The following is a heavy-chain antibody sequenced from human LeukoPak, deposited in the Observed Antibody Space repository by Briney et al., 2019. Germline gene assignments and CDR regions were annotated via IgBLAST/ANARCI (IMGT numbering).Heavy chain of an antibody. Sequence: SDTLSLTCTVSGGSISSYYWSWIRQPPGKGLEWIGYMDDSGSSNYNPSLTSRVTISEDTSKNQLSLKLGSVTAADTAVYYCARHSSGSGGAFQYWGQGTPVTVSS. D-gene: IGHD6-19*01. CDR3: ARHSSGSGGAFQY. J-gene: IGHJ4*02. CDR1: GGSISSYY. CDR2: MDDSGSS. V-gene: IGHV4-59*08.